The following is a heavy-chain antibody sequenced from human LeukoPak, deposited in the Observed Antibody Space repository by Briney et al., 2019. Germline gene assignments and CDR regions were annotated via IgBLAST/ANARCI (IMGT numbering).Heavy chain of an antibody. CDR2: IYYSGST. J-gene: IGHJ5*02. V-gene: IGHV4-59*01. CDR3: ARDRGFGYSYGEWFDP. D-gene: IGHD5-18*01. CDR1: GGSISSYY. Sequence: SETLSLTCTVSGGSISSYYWSWIRQPPGKGLEWIGYIYYSGSTNYNPSLKSRVTISVDTSKNQFSLKLSSVTAVDTAVYYYARDRGFGYSYGEWFDPWAREPWSPSPQ.